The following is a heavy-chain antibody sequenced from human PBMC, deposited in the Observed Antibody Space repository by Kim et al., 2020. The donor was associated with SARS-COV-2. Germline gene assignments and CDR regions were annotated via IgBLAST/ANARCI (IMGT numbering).Heavy chain of an antibody. Sequence: GFHMSSYAMSWVRQAPGKGLEWVSAIGCSGGSTYYADAVKGRFTISRDNSKNTLYLQMNSLRAEDTALYYCAKYVTAKYYYFDYWGQGTLAT. CDR3: AKYVTAKYYYFDY. CDR2: IGCSGGST. D-gene: IGHD3-16*01. CDR1: GFHMSSYA. J-gene: IGHJ4*02. V-gene: IGHV3-23*01.